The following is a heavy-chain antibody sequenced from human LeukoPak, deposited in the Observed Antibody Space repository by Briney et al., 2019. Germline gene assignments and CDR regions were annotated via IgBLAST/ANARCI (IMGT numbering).Heavy chain of an antibody. CDR1: GYTFSSYY. J-gene: IGHJ4*02. CDR2: IIPSDGFT. D-gene: IGHD3-22*01. V-gene: IGHV1-46*01. CDR3: TRQDYYDSSGYYEFDY. Sequence: ASVKVSCKASGYTFSSYYVHWVRQAPGQGLEWMGMIIPSDGFTSYAQKFQGRVTMTRDMSTSTVYMELSSLRSDDTAVYYCTRQDYYDSSGYYEFDYWGQGTLVTVSS.